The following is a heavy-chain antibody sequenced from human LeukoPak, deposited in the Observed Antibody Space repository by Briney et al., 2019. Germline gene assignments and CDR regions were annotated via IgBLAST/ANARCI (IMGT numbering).Heavy chain of an antibody. CDR3: ARDYYAGLDTALDPMDV. D-gene: IGHD5-18*01. Sequence: SETLSLTCTVSGGSISTYYWSWIRQPPGKGLEWIGYIYHSGSTNYNPSLKSRFTISVDTSQNQFYLKLSSVTAADTAVYYCARDYYAGLDTALDPMDVWGKGTTVTISS. CDR1: GGSISTYY. CDR2: IYHSGST. J-gene: IGHJ6*03. V-gene: IGHV4-59*01.